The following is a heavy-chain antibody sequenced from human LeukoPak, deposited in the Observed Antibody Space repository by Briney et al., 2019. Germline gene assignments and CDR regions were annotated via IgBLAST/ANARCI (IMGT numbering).Heavy chain of an antibody. CDR1: GDSISNYY. J-gene: IGHJ4*02. D-gene: IGHD3-22*01. CDR3: ARGRCRNSGCRPYFDY. Sequence: SETLSLTCTVSGDSISNYYWSWIRQPPGKGLEWIGYIYYSESTNYNPSLKSRVTISTDTSKSLFSLNLRSVTAEDTGIYYCARGRCRNSGCRPYFDYWGQGTQVTVSS. V-gene: IGHV4-59*01. CDR2: IYYSEST.